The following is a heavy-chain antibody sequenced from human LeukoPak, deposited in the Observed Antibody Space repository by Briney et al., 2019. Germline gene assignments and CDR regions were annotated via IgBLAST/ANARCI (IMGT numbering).Heavy chain of an antibody. V-gene: IGHV4-38-2*02. Sequence: KPSETLSLTCTVSGYSISSGYYWGWIRQPPGKGLEWIGSIYHNGSTYYNPTLKSRVTISVDTSKNQFSLKLSSVTAADTAVYYCARVGVRWLSLFDYWGQGTLVTVSS. J-gene: IGHJ4*02. CDR2: IYHNGST. CDR3: ARVGVRWLSLFDY. D-gene: IGHD3-10*02. CDR1: GYSISSGYY.